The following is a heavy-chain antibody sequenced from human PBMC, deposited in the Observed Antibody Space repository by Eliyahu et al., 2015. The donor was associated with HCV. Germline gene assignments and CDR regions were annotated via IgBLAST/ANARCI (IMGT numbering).Heavy chain of an antibody. CDR2: INTGNGDT. CDR3: ARWSSGYELPTPGLDH. Sequence: QVHLVQSGAEVKNPGASVKISCTASGYTFTYYAIHWVRQAPGXGLEWMGWINTGNGDTRFSQKFQGRVTLTRDTSASTAYLELSGLTSEDTAVFYCARWSSGYELPTPGLDHWGQGTLVTVSS. D-gene: IGHD3-10*01. V-gene: IGHV1-3*04. CDR1: GYTFTYYA. J-gene: IGHJ4*02.